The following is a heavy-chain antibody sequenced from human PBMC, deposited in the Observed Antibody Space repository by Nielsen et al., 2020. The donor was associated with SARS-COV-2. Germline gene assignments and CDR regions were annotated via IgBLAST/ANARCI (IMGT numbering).Heavy chain of an antibody. D-gene: IGHD3-3*01. CDR2: IWYDGSNK. CDR1: GFTFSSYG. J-gene: IGHJ4*02. V-gene: IGHV3-33*01. CDR3: ARDNDFWSGYYLDY. Sequence: LSLSCAASGFTFSSYGMHWVRQAPGKGLEWVAVIWYDGSNKYYADSVKGRFTISRDNSKNTLYLQMNSLRAEDTAVYYCARDNDFWSGYYLDYWGQGTLVTVSS.